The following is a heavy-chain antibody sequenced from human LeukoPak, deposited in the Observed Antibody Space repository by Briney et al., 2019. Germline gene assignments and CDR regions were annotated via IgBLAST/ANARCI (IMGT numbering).Heavy chain of an antibody. D-gene: IGHD6-6*01. CDR1: GYTFTDYA. CDR2: IIPIFGTA. J-gene: IGHJ3*02. CDR3: ARVSSIADAFDI. V-gene: IGHV1-69*05. Sequence: ASVKVSCKTSGYTFTDYALHWVRQAPGQGLEWMGGIIPIFGTANYAQKFQGRVTITTDESTSTAYMELSSLRSEDTAVYYCARVSSIADAFDIWGQGTMVTVSS.